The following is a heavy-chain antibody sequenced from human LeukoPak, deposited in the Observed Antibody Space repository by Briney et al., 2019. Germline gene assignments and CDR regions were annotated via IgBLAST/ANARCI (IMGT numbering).Heavy chain of an antibody. J-gene: IGHJ5*02. CDR3: AREDNIVVVPAAMRNWFDP. Sequence: GASVKVSCKASGYTFTGYYMHWVRQAPGQGLEWMGWINPNSGGTNYAQKFQGRVTMTRDTSTSTVYMELSSLRSEDTAVYYCAREDNIVVVPAAMRNWFDPWGQGTLVTVSS. CDR1: GYTFTGYY. CDR2: INPNSGGT. V-gene: IGHV1-2*02. D-gene: IGHD2-2*01.